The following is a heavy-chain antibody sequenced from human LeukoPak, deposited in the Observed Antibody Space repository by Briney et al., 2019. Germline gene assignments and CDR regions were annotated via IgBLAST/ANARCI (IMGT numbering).Heavy chain of an antibody. J-gene: IGHJ5*02. CDR3: ARVSGMNYYGSGHNWFDP. CDR2: IIPIFGTA. D-gene: IGHD3-10*01. Sequence: GASVKVSCKASGGTFSSYAISWVRQAPGQGLEWMGRIIPIFGTANYAQKFQGRVTITADKSTSTAYMELSSLRSEDTAVYYCARVSGMNYYGSGHNWFDPWGQGTLVTVSS. V-gene: IGHV1-69*06. CDR1: GGTFSSYA.